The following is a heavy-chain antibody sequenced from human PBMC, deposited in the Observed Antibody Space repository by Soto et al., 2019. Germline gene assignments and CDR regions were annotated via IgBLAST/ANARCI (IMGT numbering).Heavy chain of an antibody. D-gene: IGHD2-8*01. CDR2: ISYDGNNI. CDR3: AKDVGYCTNGVCLYNWFDP. CDR1: GFTFNSYG. V-gene: IGHV3-30*18. J-gene: IGHJ5*02. Sequence: VGSLRLSCAASGFTFNSYGIHWVRQAPGKALEWVAVISYDGNNIYYGDSVQGRFTISRDNSKNTIYLQMSSLRAEDTAVYYCAKDVGYCTNGVCLYNWFDPWGQGTLVTVSS.